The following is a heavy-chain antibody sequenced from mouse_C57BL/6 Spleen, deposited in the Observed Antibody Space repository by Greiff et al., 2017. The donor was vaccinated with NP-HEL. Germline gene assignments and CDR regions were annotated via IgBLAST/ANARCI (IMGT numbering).Heavy chain of an antibody. CDR1: GFTFSDYY. CDR2: INYDGSST. Sequence: EVQRVESEGGLVQPGSSMKLSCTASGFTFSDYYMAWVRQVPEKGLEWVANINYDGSSTYYLDSLKSRFIISRDNAKNILYLQMSSLKSEDTATYYCARGTTVVEDYAMDYWGQGTSVTVSS. V-gene: IGHV5-16*01. D-gene: IGHD1-1*01. CDR3: ARGTTVVEDYAMDY. J-gene: IGHJ4*01.